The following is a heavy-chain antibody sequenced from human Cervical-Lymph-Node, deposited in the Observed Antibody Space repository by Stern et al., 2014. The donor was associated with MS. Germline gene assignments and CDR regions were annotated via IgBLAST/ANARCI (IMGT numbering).Heavy chain of an antibody. Sequence: QVQLQESGPGLVKPSQTLSLTCTVSGGSISSGSYYCSWIRQTAGKGLEGIGAISTRGTTNYTPSLKSRVTISVDPSKNQFPLKLSSVTAADTAVYYCARVVVAATQSMSDWYFDLWGRGTLVTVSS. V-gene: IGHV4-61*02. J-gene: IGHJ2*01. CDR1: GGSISSGSYY. D-gene: IGHD2-15*01. CDR2: ISTRGTT. CDR3: ARVVVAATQSMSDWYFDL.